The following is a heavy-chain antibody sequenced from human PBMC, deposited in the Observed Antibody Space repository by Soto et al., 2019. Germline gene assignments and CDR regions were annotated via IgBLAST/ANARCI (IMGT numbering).Heavy chain of an antibody. CDR2: IYYSGST. J-gene: IGHJ6*02. CDR3: ARNIGVGRYFDPPNYGMDV. CDR1: GGSISSYY. D-gene: IGHD3-9*01. V-gene: IGHV4-59*01. Sequence: SETLSLTCTVSGGSISSYYWSWNRQPPGKGLEWIGYIYYSGSTNYNPSLKSRVTISVDTSKNQFSLKLSSVTAADTAVYYCARNIGVGRYFDPPNYGMDVWGQGTTVTVSS.